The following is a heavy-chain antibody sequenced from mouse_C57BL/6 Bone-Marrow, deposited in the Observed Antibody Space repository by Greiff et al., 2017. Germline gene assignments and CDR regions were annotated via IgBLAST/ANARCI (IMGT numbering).Heavy chain of an antibody. CDR1: GYTFTTSP. D-gene: IGHD2-4*01. CDR3: ARGCNYGGYYFDY. CDR2: FHPYNDDT. Sequence: VQLKQSGAELVKPGASVKMSCKASGYTFTTSPIEWMKQNHGKSLEWIGNFHPYNDDTKYNEKFKGKATLTVEKSSSTVYLELSRLTSDDSAVYYCARGCNYGGYYFDYWGQGTTLTVSS. V-gene: IGHV1-47*01. J-gene: IGHJ2*01.